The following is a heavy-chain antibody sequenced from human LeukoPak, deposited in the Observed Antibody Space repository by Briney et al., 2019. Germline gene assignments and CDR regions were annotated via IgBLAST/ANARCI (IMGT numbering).Heavy chain of an antibody. V-gene: IGHV4-30-4*01. CDR2: IYYSGST. CDR3: ARGVDTAMYNYYAMDV. D-gene: IGHD5-18*01. Sequence: SETLSLTCAVSGGSISSGDYYWSWIRQPPGKGLECIGYIYYSGSTYYNPSLKSRVTISVDTSKNQFSLKLSSVTAADTAVYYCARGVDTAMYNYYAMDVWGQGTTVTVSS. CDR1: GGSISSGDYY. J-gene: IGHJ6*02.